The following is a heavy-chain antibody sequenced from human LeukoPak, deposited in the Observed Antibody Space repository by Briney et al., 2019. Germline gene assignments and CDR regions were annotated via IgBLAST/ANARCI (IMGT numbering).Heavy chain of an antibody. CDR2: IYYSGST. CDR1: GGSIRSYY. CDR3: ARVSPLRGEDF. D-gene: IGHD4-17*01. V-gene: IGHV4-59*12. J-gene: IGHJ4*02. Sequence: PSETLSLTCTVSGGSIRSYYWSWIRQPPGKGLEWIGYIYYSGSTNYNPSLKSRVTISVDKSKNQFSLKLSSVTAADTAVYYCARVSPLRGEDFWGQGTPVTVSS.